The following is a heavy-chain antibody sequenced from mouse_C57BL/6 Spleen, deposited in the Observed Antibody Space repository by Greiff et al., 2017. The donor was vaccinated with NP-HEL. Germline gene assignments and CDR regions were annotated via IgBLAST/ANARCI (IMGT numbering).Heavy chain of an antibody. Sequence: EVQLQQSVAELVRPGASVKLSCTASGFNIKNPYMHWVKQRPEQGLEWIGRIDPANGNTKYAPKFQGKATITADTSSNTAYLQLSSLTSEDTAIYYCAKDGGYGYYFDYWGQGTTLTVSS. CDR1: GFNIKNPY. CDR2: IDPANGNT. D-gene: IGHD2-3*01. V-gene: IGHV14-3*01. J-gene: IGHJ2*01. CDR3: AKDGGYGYYFDY.